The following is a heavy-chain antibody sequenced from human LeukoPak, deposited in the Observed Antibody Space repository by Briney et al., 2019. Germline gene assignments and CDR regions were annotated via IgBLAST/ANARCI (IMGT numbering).Heavy chain of an antibody. V-gene: IGHV5-51*01. Sequence: GESLKISCKGSGYSFTSYWIGWVRQMPGKGLEGMGIIYPGDSDTRYSPSFQGPVTISAAKSLSTAYLQWSSLKASDTAMYYCARAYYYDSSGYYVHFDYWGQGTLVTVSS. CDR3: ARAYYYDSSGYYVHFDY. CDR1: GYSFTSYW. D-gene: IGHD3-22*01. J-gene: IGHJ4*02. CDR2: IYPGDSDT.